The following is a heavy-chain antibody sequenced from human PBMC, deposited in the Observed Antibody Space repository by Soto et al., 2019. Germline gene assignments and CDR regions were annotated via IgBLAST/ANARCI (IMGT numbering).Heavy chain of an antibody. V-gene: IGHV4-61*01. D-gene: IGHD3-10*01. Sequence: PSETLSLTCTVSGGSVSSGSYYWSWIRQPPGKGLEWIGYIYYSGSTNYNPSLKSRVTISVDTSKNQFSLKLSSVTAADTAVYYCARGSGFIGPGLFDYWGQGTLVTVSS. CDR3: ARGSGFIGPGLFDY. CDR2: IYYSGST. J-gene: IGHJ4*02. CDR1: GGSVSSGSYY.